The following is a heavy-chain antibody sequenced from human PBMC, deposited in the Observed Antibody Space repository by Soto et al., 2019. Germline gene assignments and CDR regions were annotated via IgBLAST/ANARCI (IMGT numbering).Heavy chain of an antibody. CDR2: IYYSGST. V-gene: IGHV4-39*01. CDR1: GGSISSSSYY. Sequence: SETLSLTCTVSGGSISSSSYYWGWIRQPPGKGLEWIGSIYYSGSTYYNPSLKSRVTISVDTSKNQFSLKLSSVTAADTAVYYCARHAYYYDSSGYYDYWGQGTLVTVSS. J-gene: IGHJ4*02. D-gene: IGHD3-22*01. CDR3: ARHAYYYDSSGYYDY.